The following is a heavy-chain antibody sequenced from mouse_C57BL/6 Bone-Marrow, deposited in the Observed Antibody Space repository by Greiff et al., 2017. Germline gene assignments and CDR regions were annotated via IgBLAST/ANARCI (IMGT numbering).Heavy chain of an antibody. V-gene: IGHV10-3*01. CDR1: GFTFNTYA. CDR2: IRSKSSTYAT. J-gene: IGHJ4*01. CDR3: VSRLYAMDY. Sequence: EVQVVESGGGLVQPKGSLKLSCAASGFTFNTYAMHWVRQAPGKGLEWVARIRSKSSTYATYYADSVKDRFTISRDDSQSMLYLQMNNLKTEDTAMYYCVSRLYAMDYWGQGTSVTVSS.